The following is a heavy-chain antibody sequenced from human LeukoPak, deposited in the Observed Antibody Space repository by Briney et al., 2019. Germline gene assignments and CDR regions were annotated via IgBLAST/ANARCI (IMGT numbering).Heavy chain of an antibody. J-gene: IGHJ4*02. V-gene: IGHV1-69*13. D-gene: IGHD2-2*01. CDR2: IIPIFGTA. CDR3: AREGAIYCSSTSCSRSFDY. Sequence: GASVKASCKASGGTFSSYAISWVRQAPGQGLEWMGGIIPIFGTANYAQKFQGRVTITADESTSTAYMELSSLRSEDTAVYYCAREGAIYCSSTSCSRSFDYRGQGTLVTVSS. CDR1: GGTFSSYA.